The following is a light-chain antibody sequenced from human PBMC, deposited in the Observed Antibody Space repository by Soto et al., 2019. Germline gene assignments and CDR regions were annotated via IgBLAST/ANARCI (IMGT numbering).Light chain of an antibody. CDR2: RNN. J-gene: IGLJ3*02. CDR1: SSNIGNNF. V-gene: IGLV1-47*01. Sequence: QSVLTQPPSASETPGQRVTISCSGSSSNIGNNFVYWYQQFPGTAPKLLIYRNNQRPSGVPDRFSGSKSGTSASLAISGLRSEDEADYYCAAWDDSLSGWVFGGGTKLTVL. CDR3: AAWDDSLSGWV.